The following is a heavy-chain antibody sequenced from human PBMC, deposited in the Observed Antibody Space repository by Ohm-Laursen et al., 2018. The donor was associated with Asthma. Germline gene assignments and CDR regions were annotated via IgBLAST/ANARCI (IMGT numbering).Heavy chain of an antibody. CDR2: IRHKASAYTT. J-gene: IGHJ4*02. CDR1: GFTFSDHY. V-gene: IGHV3-72*01. CDR3: VRISRSYYSDF. Sequence: SLRLSCTAFGFTFSDHYIDWVRQAPGKGLEWVGRIRHKASAYTTEYAASVKGRFTISRDDSKNSVYLQLNSLKSEDTALYYCVRISRSYYSDFWGQGTLVTVSS. D-gene: IGHD6-6*01.